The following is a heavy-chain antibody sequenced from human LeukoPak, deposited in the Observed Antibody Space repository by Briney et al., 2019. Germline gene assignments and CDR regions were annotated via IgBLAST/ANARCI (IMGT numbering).Heavy chain of an antibody. CDR3: AREGIAVAGTDY. Sequence: SQTLSLTCTVSGGSISSGSYYWSWIRQPAGKGLEWIGRIYTSGSTNYNPSLKSRVTISVDTSKNQFSLKLSSVTAADTAVYYCAREGIAVAGTDYWGQGTLVTVSS. CDR2: IYTSGST. D-gene: IGHD6-19*01. CDR1: GGSISSGSYY. J-gene: IGHJ4*02. V-gene: IGHV4-61*02.